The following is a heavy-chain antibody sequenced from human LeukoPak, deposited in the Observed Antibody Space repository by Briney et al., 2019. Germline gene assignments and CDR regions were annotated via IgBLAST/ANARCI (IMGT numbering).Heavy chain of an antibody. D-gene: IGHD6-13*01. CDR3: ARMEGTRLSSSYY. J-gene: IGHJ4*02. V-gene: IGHV1-69*04. CDR2: IIPILGIA. CDR1: GGTFSSYA. Sequence: SVKVSCKASGGTFSSYAISWVRQAPGQGLEWMGRIIPILGIANYAQKFQGRVTITADKSTSTAYMELSSLRSEDTAVYYCARMEGTRLSSSYYWGQGTLVTVSS.